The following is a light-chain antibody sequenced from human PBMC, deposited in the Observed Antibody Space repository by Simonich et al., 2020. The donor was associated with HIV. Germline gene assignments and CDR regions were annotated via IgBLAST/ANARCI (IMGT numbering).Light chain of an antibody. CDR2: KAS. J-gene: IGKJ2*01. CDR3: QQYHIYPYT. CDR1: QSIRSW. Sequence: IQMTQSPSTLSASVGDRVTITCRASQSIRSWLAWYQQKPGKATNLLIYKASSLESGVPSRFSGSGSGTEFTLSISSLQPDDFATYYCQQYHIYPYTFGQGTKLESK. V-gene: IGKV1-5*03.